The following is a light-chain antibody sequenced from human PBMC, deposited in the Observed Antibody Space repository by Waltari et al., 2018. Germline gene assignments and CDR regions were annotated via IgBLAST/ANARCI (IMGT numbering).Light chain of an antibody. V-gene: IGKV3-20*01. CDR3: QQYGRSSWT. J-gene: IGKJ1*01. Sequence: DTVLTQSLGTLSLSPGERAALSCRASQSVDSSFIAWYQQRRGQAPRLLIYGTFSRAAGIPDRFSGSGSGTDFTLAISRLEPEDFAVYYCQQYGRSSWTFGQGTKVEIK. CDR1: QSVDSSF. CDR2: GTF.